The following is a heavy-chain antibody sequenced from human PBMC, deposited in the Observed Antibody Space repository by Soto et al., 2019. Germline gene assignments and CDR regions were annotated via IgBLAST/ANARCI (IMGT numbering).Heavy chain of an antibody. J-gene: IGHJ3*02. CDR3: ARDRESSPYSSGWYGAFDI. CDR2: ISAYNGNT. D-gene: IGHD6-19*01. V-gene: IGHV1-18*04. CDR1: GYTFTSYG. Sequence: ASVKVSCKASGYTFTSYGISWVRQAPEQGLEWMGWISAYNGNTNYAQKLQGRVTMTTDTSTSTAYMELRSLRSDDTAVYYCARDRESSPYSSGWYGAFDIWGQGTMVTVSS.